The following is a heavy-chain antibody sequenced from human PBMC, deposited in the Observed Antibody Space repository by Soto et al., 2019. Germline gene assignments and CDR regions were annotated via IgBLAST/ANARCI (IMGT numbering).Heavy chain of an antibody. CDR3: ARDQDTGIVHGMDL. J-gene: IGHJ6*02. CDR1: GFTFSSYS. V-gene: IGHV3-33*01. Sequence: PGGSLRLSCAASGFTFSSYSMHWVRQAPGKGLEWVAVIWNDGIYKYYADSVKGRFSISRDNSKNTLYLQMTSLRAEDTAVYYCARDQDTGIVHGMDLWGQGPRATVS. D-gene: IGHD5-18*01. CDR2: IWNDGIYK.